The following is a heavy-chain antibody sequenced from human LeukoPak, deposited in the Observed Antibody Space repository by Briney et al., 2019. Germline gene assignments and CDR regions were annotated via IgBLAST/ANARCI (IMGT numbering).Heavy chain of an antibody. CDR3: AKDLASGTMGYFDY. D-gene: IGHD3-10*01. V-gene: IGHV3-23*01. CDR1: GFTLSSYA. J-gene: IGHJ4*02. CDR2: IRGSGT. Sequence: PGGSLRLSCAASGFTLSSYAMSWVHQAPGKGLEWVSGIRGSGTYYADSVKGRFTISRDNSKNTLYLQMNSLRAEDTAVYFCAKDLASGTMGYFDYWGQGTLVTVSS.